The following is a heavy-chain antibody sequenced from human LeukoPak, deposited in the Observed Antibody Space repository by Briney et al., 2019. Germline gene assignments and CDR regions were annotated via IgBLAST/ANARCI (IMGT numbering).Heavy chain of an antibody. V-gene: IGHV3-74*01. CDR2: IKGDGSST. D-gene: IGHD2-21*02. J-gene: IGHJ4*02. Sequence: GGSLRLSCAASGFTFSSYWMHWVRHTPGKGLVWVSRIKGDGSSTSYADSVKGRFTISRDNAKNTLYLQMNSLRAEDTAVYYCAKVLVTALGYWGQGTLVTVSS. CDR3: AKVLVTALGY. CDR1: GFTFSSYW.